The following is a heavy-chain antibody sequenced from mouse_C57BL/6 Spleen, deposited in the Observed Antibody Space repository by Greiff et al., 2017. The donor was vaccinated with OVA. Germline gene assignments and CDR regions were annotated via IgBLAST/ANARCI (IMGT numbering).Heavy chain of an antibody. D-gene: IGHD2-5*01. V-gene: IGHV1-26*01. J-gene: IGHJ4*01. CDR3: ARSDYINYYAMDY. Sequence: VQLQQSGPELVKPGASVKISCKASGYTFTDYYMNWVKQSHGKSLEWIGDINPNNGGTSYNQKFKGKATLTVDKSSSTAYMELRSLTSEDSAVYYCARSDYINYYAMDYWGQGTSVTVSS. CDR1: GYTFTDYY. CDR2: INPNNGGT.